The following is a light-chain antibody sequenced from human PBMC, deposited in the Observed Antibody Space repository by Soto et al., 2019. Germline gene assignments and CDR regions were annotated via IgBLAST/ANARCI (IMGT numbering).Light chain of an antibody. J-gene: IGKJ1*01. CDR1: QSVLYNSNNKNY. CDR2: WAS. CDR3: QQYYSTPQT. V-gene: IGKV4-1*01. Sequence: IVMTQSPDSLAVFLGERATINCKSSQSVLYNSNNKNYLTWYQQKPGQPPKLLIYWASTRESGVPDRFSGSGSGTDFTLTISSLQTADVAVYYCQQYYSTPQTFGQGTKVEIK.